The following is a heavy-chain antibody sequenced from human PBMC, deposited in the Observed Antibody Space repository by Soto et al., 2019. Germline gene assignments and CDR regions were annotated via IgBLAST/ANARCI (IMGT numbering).Heavy chain of an antibody. Sequence: PSETLSLTCTVSGGSISSSNYYWGWIRQHPGKGLEWIGVIYFSGITSYNPSLKSRVTISVDTSNNQFSLELSSVTATDTAVYYCVRQPYGAYRSFFDNWGQGTPVTVSS. D-gene: IGHD4-4*01. J-gene: IGHJ4*02. CDR2: IYFSGIT. CDR3: VRQPYGAYRSFFDN. CDR1: GGSISSSNYY. V-gene: IGHV4-39*01.